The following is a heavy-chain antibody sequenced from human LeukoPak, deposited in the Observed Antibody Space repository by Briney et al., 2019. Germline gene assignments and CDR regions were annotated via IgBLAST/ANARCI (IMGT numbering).Heavy chain of an antibody. Sequence: PGGSLRLSCAASGFTFSHYGMHWVRQAPGKGLEWVAVTSHDGSNKYYADSVKGRFAISRDNSKNTLWLQMSSLRAEDTATYYCAKGTKPYHSHPIDSWGQGTLVTVSS. V-gene: IGHV3-30*18. D-gene: IGHD1-14*01. CDR1: GFTFSHYG. J-gene: IGHJ4*02. CDR3: AKGTKPYHSHPIDS. CDR2: TSHDGSNK.